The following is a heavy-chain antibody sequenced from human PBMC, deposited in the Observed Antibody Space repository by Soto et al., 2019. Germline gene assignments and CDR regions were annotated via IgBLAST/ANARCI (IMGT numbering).Heavy chain of an antibody. CDR1: GGTFSRFA. J-gene: IGHJ4*02. V-gene: IGHV1-69*01. D-gene: IGHD3-22*01. CDR2: ITPMFGTA. Sequence: QVQLVQSGAEVKKPGSSVKVSCKASGGTFSRFAFSWVRQAPGQGLEWMGVITPMFGTANYAKNFQGRLSFTADEPTSTVSMDLRSLRYEDTAVYYCARQFDVDRSGYYYAYWGQGTLVSVSS. CDR3: ARQFDVDRSGYYYAY.